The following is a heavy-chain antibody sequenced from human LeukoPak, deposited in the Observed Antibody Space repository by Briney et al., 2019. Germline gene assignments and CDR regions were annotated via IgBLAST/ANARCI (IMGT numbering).Heavy chain of an antibody. D-gene: IGHD3-10*01. CDR3: ARDRGGSAFDI. CDR2: INSDGSST. V-gene: IGHV3-74*01. Sequence: QAGGSLRLSCAPSGFTFRSYWMHWVRHAPGKGLVWVSRINSDGSSTSYADSVKGRFTISRDNAKNTLYLQMNSLRAEDTAVYHCARDRGGSAFDILGQGTMVTVSS. J-gene: IGHJ3*02. CDR1: GFTFRSYW.